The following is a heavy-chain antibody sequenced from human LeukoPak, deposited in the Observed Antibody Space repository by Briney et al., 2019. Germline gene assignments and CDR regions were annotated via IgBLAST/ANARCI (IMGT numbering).Heavy chain of an antibody. J-gene: IGHJ4*02. Sequence: GGSLRLSCAASGFTVSSNYMSWVRQAPGKGLEWVSVIYSGGSTYYADSVKGRFTISRDNSKNTLYLQMNSLRAEDTAVYYCARAASGYSSSWTRPYFDYWGQGTLVTASS. CDR1: GFTVSSNY. CDR2: IYSGGST. D-gene: IGHD6-13*01. CDR3: ARAASGYSSSWTRPYFDY. V-gene: IGHV3-53*01.